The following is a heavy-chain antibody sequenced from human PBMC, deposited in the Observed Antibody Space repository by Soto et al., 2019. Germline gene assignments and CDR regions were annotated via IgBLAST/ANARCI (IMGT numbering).Heavy chain of an antibody. CDR2: ISSSSSPI. D-gene: IGHD3-10*01. J-gene: IGHJ4*02. CDR3: VRDARTMVRGHYFDY. Sequence: EVQVVESGGGLVQPGGSLRLSCAASGFTFSDYSFNWVRQAPGRGLEWVSYISSSSSPIYYADSVEGRFTISRDNAKSSLYLQMNSLRDEDTAVYYCVRDARTMVRGHYFDYWGQGTRVTVSS. CDR1: GFTFSDYS. V-gene: IGHV3-48*02.